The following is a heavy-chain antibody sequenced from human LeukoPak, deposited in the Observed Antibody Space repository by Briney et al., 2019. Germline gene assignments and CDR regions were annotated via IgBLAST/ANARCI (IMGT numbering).Heavy chain of an antibody. D-gene: IGHD2-21*02. CDR3: ARAPAWGDSDYYYYMDV. CDR2: MNPNSGNT. V-gene: IGHV1-8*03. J-gene: IGHJ6*03. Sequence: ASVTVSFKASGYTFTMYDINWVRQATGQGLEWMGWMNPNSGNTGYAQNFQGRVTITRNTSITTAYMELSSLRSEDTAVYYCARAPAWGDSDYYYYMDVWGKGTTVTVSS. CDR1: GYTFTMYD.